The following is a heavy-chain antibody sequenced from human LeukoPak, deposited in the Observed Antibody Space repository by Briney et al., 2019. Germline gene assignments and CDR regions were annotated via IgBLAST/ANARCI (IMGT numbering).Heavy chain of an antibody. CDR3: VRGLDCSSTSCHYYYYMDV. CDR1: VYTFTSYD. CDR2: MNPNSGNT. Sequence: ASVTVSFKSSVYTFTSYDINWVRQATGQGLEWMGWMNPNSGNTGYAQKFQGRVTMTRNTSISTAYMELSSLRSEDTAVYYCVRGLDCSSTSCHYYYYMDVWGKGTTVTVSS. D-gene: IGHD2-2*01. J-gene: IGHJ6*03. V-gene: IGHV1-8*01.